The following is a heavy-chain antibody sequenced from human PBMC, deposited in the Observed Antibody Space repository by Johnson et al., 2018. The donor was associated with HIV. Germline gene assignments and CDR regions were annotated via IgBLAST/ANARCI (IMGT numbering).Heavy chain of an antibody. Sequence: VQLVESGGGVVQPGRSLRLSCVASGITVSSSYMSWVRQAPGKGLEWVSVIHSDDSTYYADSVKGRLTISRDNSKNTVYLQMNSLRAEDTAVYYCARGGWGDAFDIWGQGTMVTVSS. CDR1: GITVSSSY. J-gene: IGHJ3*02. D-gene: IGHD3-16*01. CDR3: ARGGWGDAFDI. CDR2: IHSDDST. V-gene: IGHV3-66*01.